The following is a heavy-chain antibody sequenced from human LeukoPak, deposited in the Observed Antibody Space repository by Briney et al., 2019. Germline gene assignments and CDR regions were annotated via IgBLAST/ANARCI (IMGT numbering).Heavy chain of an antibody. V-gene: IGHV4-59*01. CDR1: GSSISTYY. CDR3: ARVLYGYSYGSDYYYYYMDV. CDR2: IYYSGST. Sequence: SETLSLTCTVSGSSISTYYWSWIRQPPGKGLEWIGYIYYSGSTNYNPSLKSRVTISVDTSKNQFSLKLSSVTAADTAVYYCARVLYGYSYGSDYYYYYMDVWGKGTTVTVSS. J-gene: IGHJ6*03. D-gene: IGHD5-18*01.